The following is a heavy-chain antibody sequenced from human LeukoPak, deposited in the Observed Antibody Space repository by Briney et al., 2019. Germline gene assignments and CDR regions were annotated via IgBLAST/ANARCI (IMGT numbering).Heavy chain of an antibody. D-gene: IGHD3-10*01. CDR3: AIARGSGSYSYFDY. J-gene: IGHJ4*02. V-gene: IGHV1-24*01. CDR2: FDPEDGET. Sequence: GASVKVSCKVSGYTLTELSMHWVRQAPGKGLEWMGGFDPEDGETIYAQKFQGRVTMTEVTSTDTAYMELSSLRSEDTAVYYCAIARGSGSYSYFDYWGQGTLVTVSS. CDR1: GYTLTELS.